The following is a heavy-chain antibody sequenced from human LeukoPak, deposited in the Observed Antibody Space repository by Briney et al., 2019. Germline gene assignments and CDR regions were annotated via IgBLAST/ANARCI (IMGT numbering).Heavy chain of an antibody. CDR1: GFTVSSNF. CDR2: IYSGGGST. V-gene: IGHV3-53*01. D-gene: IGHD1-14*01. Sequence: GGSLRLSCAASGFTVSSNFMSWVRQAPGKGLEWVSVIYSGGGSTYYADSVKGRFTISRDNSKNTLYLQMNSLRAEDTAVYYCAREAIATGAFDIWGQGTMVTVSS. J-gene: IGHJ3*02. CDR3: AREAIATGAFDI.